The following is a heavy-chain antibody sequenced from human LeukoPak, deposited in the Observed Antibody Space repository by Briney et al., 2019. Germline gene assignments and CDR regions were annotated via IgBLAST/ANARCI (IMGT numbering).Heavy chain of an antibody. CDR1: GFTFSSYW. Sequence: GGSLRLSCAASGFTFSSYWMSWVRQAPGKGLEWVANIKQDGSEKYYADSVKGRFTISRDNFKNTLYLQMNSLRAEDTAVYYCARTGGVYAFDIWGQGTMVTVSS. D-gene: IGHD3-16*01. CDR2: IKQDGSEK. CDR3: ARTGGVYAFDI. J-gene: IGHJ3*02. V-gene: IGHV3-7*01.